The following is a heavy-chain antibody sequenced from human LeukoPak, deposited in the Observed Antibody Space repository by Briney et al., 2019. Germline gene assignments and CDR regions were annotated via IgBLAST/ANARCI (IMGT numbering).Heavy chain of an antibody. Sequence: GASVKVSCKASGYTFTSYAMHWVRQAPGQRLEWMGWINAGNGNTKYSQKFQGRVTITRDTSASTAYMELSSLRSEDTAVYYCACRIVRATIPSYFDYWGQGTLVTVSS. J-gene: IGHJ4*02. CDR3: ACRIVRATIPSYFDY. CDR1: GYTFTSYA. D-gene: IGHD1-26*01. V-gene: IGHV1-3*01. CDR2: INAGNGNT.